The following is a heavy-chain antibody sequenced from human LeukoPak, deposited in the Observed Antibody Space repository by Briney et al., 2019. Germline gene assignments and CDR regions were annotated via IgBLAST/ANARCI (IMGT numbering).Heavy chain of an antibody. D-gene: IGHD3-10*01. V-gene: IGHV4-59*01. CDR2: IYYSGST. CDR1: GGSISSYY. Sequence: SGTLSLTCTVSGGSISSYYWSWIRQPPGKGLEWIGYIYYSGSTNYNPSLKSRVTISVDTSKNQFSLKLSSVTAADTAVYYCARFSMVRGEGGNWFDPWGQGTLVTVSS. J-gene: IGHJ5*02. CDR3: ARFSMVRGEGGNWFDP.